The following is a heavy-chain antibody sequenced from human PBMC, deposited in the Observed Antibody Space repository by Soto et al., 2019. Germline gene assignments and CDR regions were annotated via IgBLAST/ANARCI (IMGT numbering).Heavy chain of an antibody. CDR2: ISGSGGST. CDR3: AGPLQSGSYSLGYYYYGMDV. Sequence: GGSLRLSCAASGFTFSSYAMSWVRQAPGKGLEWVSAISGSGGSTYYADSVEGRFTIFRDNSNNTLYLQMNSLRAEDTAVYYCAGPLQSGSYSLGYYYYGMDVWGQGTTVTVSS. D-gene: IGHD1-26*01. CDR1: GFTFSSYA. V-gene: IGHV3-23*01. J-gene: IGHJ6*02.